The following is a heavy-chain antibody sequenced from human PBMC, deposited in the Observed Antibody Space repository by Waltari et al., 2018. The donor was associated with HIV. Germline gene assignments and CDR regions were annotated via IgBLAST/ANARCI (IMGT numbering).Heavy chain of an antibody. J-gene: IGHJ4*02. CDR2: SRSKAYGGTT. Sequence: VQLVESGGGLVQPGRSLSLPCPASGFTFGGYAMTWLRQAPGKGLEWVSFSRSKAYGGTTEYAASVKGRFTISRDDSKSIAYLQMNSLKTEDTAVYYCLPDYDILTGYLAFDYWGQGTLVTVSS. CDR3: LPDYDILTGYLAFDY. CDR1: GFTFGGYA. D-gene: IGHD3-9*01. V-gene: IGHV3-49*03.